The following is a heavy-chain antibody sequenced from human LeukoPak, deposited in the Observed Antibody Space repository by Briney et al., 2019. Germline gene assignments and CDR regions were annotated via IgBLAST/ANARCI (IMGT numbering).Heavy chain of an antibody. CDR2: LYSGGNT. V-gene: IGHV3-66*01. D-gene: IGHD5-18*01. J-gene: IGHJ4*02. CDR1: GFPLSSNY. CDR3: ARVGRGDTYGYVDY. Sequence: PGGPLRLSCAASGFPLSSNYMSGVPQTPGKGLAWVSVLYSGGNTYYPDSVKGRFTISRDNSKNMLFLQMNSLRAEDTAVYYCARVGRGDTYGYVDYWGQGTLVTVSS.